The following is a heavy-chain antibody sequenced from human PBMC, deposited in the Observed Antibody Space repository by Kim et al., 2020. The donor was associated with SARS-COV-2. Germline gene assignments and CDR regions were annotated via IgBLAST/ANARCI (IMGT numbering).Heavy chain of an antibody. CDR3: ARRVSGSVYGMDV. J-gene: IGHJ6*02. Sequence: YSPSFQGQFTISADKSISTAYLQWSSLKASDTAMYYCARRVSGSVYGMDVWGQGTTVTVSS. D-gene: IGHD1-26*01. V-gene: IGHV5-51*01.